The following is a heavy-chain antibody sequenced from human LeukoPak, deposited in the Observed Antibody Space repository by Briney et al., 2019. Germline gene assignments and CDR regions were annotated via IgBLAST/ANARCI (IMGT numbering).Heavy chain of an antibody. J-gene: IGHJ4*02. CDR2: IIPILGIA. CDR1: GGTFSSYT. CDR3: ARDHTPEGPSHPFGY. V-gene: IGHV1-69*04. Sequence: GASVKVSCKASGGTFSSYTISWVRQAPGQGLEWMGRIIPILGIANYAQKFQGRVTITADKSTSTAYMELSSLRSEDTAVYYCARDHTPEGPSHPFGYWGQGTLVTVSS.